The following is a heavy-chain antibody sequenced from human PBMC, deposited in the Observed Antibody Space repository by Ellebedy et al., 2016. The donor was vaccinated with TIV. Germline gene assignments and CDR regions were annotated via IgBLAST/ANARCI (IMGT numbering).Heavy chain of an antibody. Sequence: SETLSLTCTVSGGSISSYYWSWIRQPPGKGLEWIGYIYYSGSTNYNPSLKSRVTISVDTSKNQFSLKLSSVTAADTAVYYCARGGGGNTANDAFDIWGQGTMVTVSS. D-gene: IGHD5-18*01. V-gene: IGHV4-59*12. CDR1: GGSISSYY. CDR3: ARGGGGNTANDAFDI. J-gene: IGHJ3*02. CDR2: IYYSGST.